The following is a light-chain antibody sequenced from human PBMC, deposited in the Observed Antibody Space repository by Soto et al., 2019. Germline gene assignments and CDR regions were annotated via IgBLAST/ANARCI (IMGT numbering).Light chain of an antibody. CDR1: ELTKTH. Sequence: SYELTQPSSVSVSPGQTARITCSGDELTKTHARWFQQKPGQAPVLLIYKDSERPSGIPERFSGSSSGATVTLTISGAQVEDEADYYCYSAADNHLVFGGGTKVTVL. V-gene: IGLV3-27*01. CDR3: YSAADNHLV. CDR2: KDS. J-gene: IGLJ3*02.